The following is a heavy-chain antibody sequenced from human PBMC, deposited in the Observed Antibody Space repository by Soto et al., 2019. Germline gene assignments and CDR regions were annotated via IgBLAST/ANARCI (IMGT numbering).Heavy chain of an antibody. Sequence: QVQLVQSGAEVKKPGASVKVSCKASGYTFTSYGISWVRQAPGQGLEWMGWISAYNGNTNYAQKLQGRVTMTPDTSTSTAYMELRSLRSDDTAVYYCARDQLKQWLASRYGMDVWGQGTTVTVSS. CDR1: GYTFTSYG. CDR2: ISAYNGNT. CDR3: ARDQLKQWLASRYGMDV. D-gene: IGHD6-19*01. J-gene: IGHJ6*02. V-gene: IGHV1-18*01.